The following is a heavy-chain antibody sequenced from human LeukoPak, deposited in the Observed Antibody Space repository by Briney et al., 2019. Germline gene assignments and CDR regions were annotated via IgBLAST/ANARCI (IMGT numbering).Heavy chain of an antibody. J-gene: IGHJ4*02. CDR2: ISGSGGST. CDR1: GFTFSSYA. Sequence: PGGSLRLSCAASGFTFSSYAMSWVSQAPGKGLGWVSAISGSGGSTYYADSVKGRFTISRDNSKNTLYLQMNSLRAEDTAVYYCAKGITMIVVVSLDYWGQGTLVTVSS. CDR3: AKGITMIVVVSLDY. V-gene: IGHV3-23*01. D-gene: IGHD3-22*01.